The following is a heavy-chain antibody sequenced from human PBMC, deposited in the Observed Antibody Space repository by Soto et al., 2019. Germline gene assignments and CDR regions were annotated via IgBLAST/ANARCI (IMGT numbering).Heavy chain of an antibody. CDR2: INWNGGST. V-gene: IGHV3-20*04. D-gene: IGHD1-26*01. Sequence: GGSLRLSCVASGFTFDDYGMSWVRQAPGKGLEWVSGINWNGGSTGYADSVKGRFTISRDNAKNSLYLQMNSLRAEDTALYYCARDPRFRVGATISSWFDPWGQGTLVTVSS. CDR1: GFTFDDYG. J-gene: IGHJ5*02. CDR3: ARDPRFRVGATISSWFDP.